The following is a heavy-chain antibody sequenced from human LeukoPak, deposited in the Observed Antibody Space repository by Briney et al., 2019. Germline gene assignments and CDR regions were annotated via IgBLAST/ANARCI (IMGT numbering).Heavy chain of an antibody. Sequence: ASVKVSCKASGGTFSSYAISWVRQAPGQGLEWMGGIIPIFDTANYAQKFQGRVTITADESTSTAYMELSSLRSEDTAVYYCAREAVAGTSVFFSYYWGQGTLVTVSS. D-gene: IGHD6-19*01. CDR3: AREAVAGTSVFFSYY. J-gene: IGHJ4*02. CDR1: GGTFSSYA. V-gene: IGHV1-69*13. CDR2: IIPIFDTA.